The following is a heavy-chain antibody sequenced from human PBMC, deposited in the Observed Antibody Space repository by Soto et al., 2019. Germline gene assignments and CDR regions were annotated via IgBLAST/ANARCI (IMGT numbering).Heavy chain of an antibody. Sequence: GGSLRLSCAASGFTFSDPYMSWIRQAPGKGLEWISYITFSGNTVYYADSLNGRFTISRDNAKNSLYLQMNRLRAEDTAVYYCARVSWREKYGMDVWGQGTTVTVSS. CDR2: ITFSGNTV. V-gene: IGHV3-11*01. CDR1: GFTFSDPY. CDR3: ARVSWREKYGMDV. J-gene: IGHJ6*02.